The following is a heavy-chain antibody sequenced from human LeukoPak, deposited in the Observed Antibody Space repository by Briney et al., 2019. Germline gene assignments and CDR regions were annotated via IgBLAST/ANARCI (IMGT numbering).Heavy chain of an antibody. V-gene: IGHV1-2*02. J-gene: IGHJ4*02. CDR1: GYTFTGYY. CDR2: ISPNSGGT. Sequence: ASVKVSCKASGYTFTGYYIHWVRQAPGQGLQWMGWISPNSGGTSYAQKFQGRVTLTRDTSISTAYMELSRLRSEDTAVYYCARDTHGDYEGDYWGQGTLVTVSS. CDR3: ARDTHGDYEGDY. D-gene: IGHD4-17*01.